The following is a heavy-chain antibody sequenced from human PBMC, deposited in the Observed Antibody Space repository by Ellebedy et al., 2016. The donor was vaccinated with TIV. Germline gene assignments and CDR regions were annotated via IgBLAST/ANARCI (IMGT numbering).Heavy chain of an antibody. J-gene: IGHJ5*02. D-gene: IGHD3-10*01. Sequence: GESLKISCAPSGFTFQGHWIHWVRQAPGKGLEWVSAISGNGSITYYADSVKGRFTISRDNSKNTLYLQMTSLRAEDTAVYYCAKVGTNLEELLCFRELSPPNWFDPWGQGTRVTVSS. CDR3: AKVGTNLEELLCFRELSPPNWFDP. CDR2: ISGNGSIT. V-gene: IGHV3-23*01. CDR1: GFTFQGHW.